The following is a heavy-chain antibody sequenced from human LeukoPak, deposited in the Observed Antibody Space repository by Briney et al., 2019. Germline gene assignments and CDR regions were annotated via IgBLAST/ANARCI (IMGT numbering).Heavy chain of an antibody. V-gene: IGHV5-51*01. CDR1: GYNFNKYW. Sequence: GESLKISCTGSGYNFNKYWIGWVRQMPGKGLEWMGIIYPGDSDARYSPSFEGQVTISADKSLNTVFLQWSSLKALDTAMYYCARRTYDVLTGTPSSVRKNWFDSWGQGTLVTVSS. J-gene: IGHJ5*01. D-gene: IGHD3/OR15-3a*01. CDR2: IYPGDSDA. CDR3: ARRTYDVLTGTPSSVRKNWFDS.